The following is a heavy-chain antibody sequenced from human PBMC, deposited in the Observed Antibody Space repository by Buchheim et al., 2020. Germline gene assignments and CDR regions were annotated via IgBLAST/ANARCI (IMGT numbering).Heavy chain of an antibody. V-gene: IGHV3-30*18. CDR2: ISYDGSNK. CDR1: GFTFSSYG. J-gene: IGHJ6*02. D-gene: IGHD3-3*02. CDR3: AKDSTGGMDV. Sequence: QVQLVESGGGVVQPGRSLRLSCAASGFTFSSYGMHWVRQAPGKGLEWVAVISYDGSNKYYADSVKGRFTISRDNSKNTLYLQMNSLRAEDTAGYYCAKDSTGGMDVWGQGTT.